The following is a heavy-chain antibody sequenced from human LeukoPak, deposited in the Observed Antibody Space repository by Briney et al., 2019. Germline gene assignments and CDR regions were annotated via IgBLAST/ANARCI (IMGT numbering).Heavy chain of an antibody. J-gene: IGHJ4*02. CDR2: ISGSGGST. CDR3: AKTNPDTAMVARTLFWY. D-gene: IGHD5-18*01. CDR1: GFTFCSYA. Sequence: GGSLRLSCAASGFTFCSYAMSWVRQAPGKGLEWVSAISGSGGSTYYADSVKGRFTISRDNSKNTLYLQMNSLRAEDTAVYYCAKTNPDTAMVARTLFWYWGQGTLVTVSS. V-gene: IGHV3-23*01.